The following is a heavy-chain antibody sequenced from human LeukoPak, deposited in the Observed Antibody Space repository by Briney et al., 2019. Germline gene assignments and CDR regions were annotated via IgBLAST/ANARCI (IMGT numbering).Heavy chain of an antibody. CDR2: INSDGSTT. Sequence: PGGSLRISCGASGFTFSSYWMHWVRQAPGNGLVWISRINSDGSTTSYADSVKGRFTISRDNAKNTLYLQMNSLRAEDTAVYYCARGNYYGQDYWGQGTLVTVSS. CDR1: GFTFSSYW. J-gene: IGHJ4*02. V-gene: IGHV3-74*01. D-gene: IGHD3-10*01. CDR3: ARGNYYGQDY.